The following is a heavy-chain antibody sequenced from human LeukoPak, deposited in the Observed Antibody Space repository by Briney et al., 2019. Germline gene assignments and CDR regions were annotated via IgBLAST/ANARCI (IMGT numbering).Heavy chain of an antibody. V-gene: IGHV3-23*01. J-gene: IGHJ4*02. CDR2: ISDNGGST. D-gene: IGHD2-15*01. Sequence: GGSLRLSCAASGFTFRNYDMSWVRQAPGKGLDWVSVISDNGGSTYNADSVKGRFTISRDNSKNTLYLQMNSLRAEDTAVYYCAKVKAPYCSGTNCYSFDYWGREPWSPSPQ. CDR1: GFTFRNYD. CDR3: AKVKAPYCSGTNCYSFDY.